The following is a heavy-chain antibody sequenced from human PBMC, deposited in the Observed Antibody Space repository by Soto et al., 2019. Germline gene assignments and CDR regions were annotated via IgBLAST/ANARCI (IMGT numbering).Heavy chain of an antibody. V-gene: IGHV5-51*01. CDR2: IYPGDSDT. CDR1: GYSFTSYW. J-gene: IGHJ6*02. CDR3: AREGCSGGSCYSGYYFYGMDV. D-gene: IGHD2-15*01. Sequence: GESLKISCEGSGYSFTSYWIGWVRQMPGKGLVWMGIIYPGDSDTRYSPSFQGQVTISADKSISTAYLQWSSLKASDTAMYYCAREGCSGGSCYSGYYFYGMDVWGQGTTVTVSS.